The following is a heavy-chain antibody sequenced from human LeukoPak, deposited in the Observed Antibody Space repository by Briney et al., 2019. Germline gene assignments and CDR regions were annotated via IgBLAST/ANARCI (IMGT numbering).Heavy chain of an antibody. D-gene: IGHD3-22*01. CDR3: AKRGVVIRVILVGFHKEAYYFDS. J-gene: IGHJ4*02. CDR2: ISDRGSRT. V-gene: IGHV3-23*01. CDR1: GITLSNYG. Sequence: PGGSPRLSCAVSGITLSNYGMSWVRQAPGKGLEWVAGISDRGSRTNYADSVKGRFTISTDHSKNTLYLQMNSLRAEDTAVYFCAKRGVVIRVILVGFHKEAYYFDSWGQGALVTVSS.